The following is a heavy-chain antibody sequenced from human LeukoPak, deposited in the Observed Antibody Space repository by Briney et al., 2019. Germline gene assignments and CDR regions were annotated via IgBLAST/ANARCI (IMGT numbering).Heavy chain of an antibody. CDR3: ARPYCSSTSCYIGY. CDR1: GGSISSSSYY. CDR2: IYYSGST. J-gene: IGHJ4*02. Sequence: SETLSLTCTVSGGSISSSSYYWGWIRQPPGKGLEWIGSIYYSGSTYYNPPLKSRVTISVDTSKNQFSLKLSSVTAADTAVYYCARPYCSSTSCYIGYWGQGTLVTVSS. D-gene: IGHD2-2*02. V-gene: IGHV4-39*01.